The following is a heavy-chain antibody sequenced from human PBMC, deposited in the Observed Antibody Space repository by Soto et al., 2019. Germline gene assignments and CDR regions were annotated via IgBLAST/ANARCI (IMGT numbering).Heavy chain of an antibody. J-gene: IGHJ4*02. V-gene: IGHV1-18*01. CDR1: GYTFTSYG. D-gene: IGHD6-19*01. CDR3: ARVPTTPYSSGLDY. Sequence: QVQLVQSGAEVKKPGASVKVSCKASGYTFTSYGISWVRQAPGQGLEWMGWISAYNGNTNYAQKLQGRVTMTTDTSTSTAYMERRSLISDDTAVYYGARVPTTPYSSGLDYWGQGTLVTVSS. CDR2: ISAYNGNT.